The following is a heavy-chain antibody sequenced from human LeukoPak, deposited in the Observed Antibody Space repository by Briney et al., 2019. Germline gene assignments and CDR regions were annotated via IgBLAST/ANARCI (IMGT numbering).Heavy chain of an antibody. CDR2: FNSDGSNT. Sequence: GGSLRLSRAASGFTFSSYWMHWVRQAPGKGLVWVSRFNSDGSNTRYADSVKGRFTISRDNAKNTLNLQMNSLRAEDTAVYYCARDLGQYYDTSDNWFDPWGQGTLVTVSS. V-gene: IGHV3-74*01. CDR3: ARDLGQYYDTSDNWFDP. J-gene: IGHJ5*02. CDR1: GFTFSSYW. D-gene: IGHD3-22*01.